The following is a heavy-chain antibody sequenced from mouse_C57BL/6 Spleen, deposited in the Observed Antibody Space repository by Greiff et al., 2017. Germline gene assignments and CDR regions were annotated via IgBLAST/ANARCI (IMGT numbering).Heavy chain of an antibody. V-gene: IGHV1-82*01. CDR2: IYPGDGDT. D-gene: IGHD6-1*01. J-gene: IGHJ4*01. CDR1: GYAFSSSW. CDR3: ARASTAAEGSMDY. Sequence: QVQLQQSGPELVKPGASVKISCKASGYAFSSSWMNWVKQRPGKGLEWIGRIYPGDGDTNYNGKFKGKATLTADKSSSTAYMQLSSLTSEDSAVYCGARASTAAEGSMDYWGQGTSVTVSS.